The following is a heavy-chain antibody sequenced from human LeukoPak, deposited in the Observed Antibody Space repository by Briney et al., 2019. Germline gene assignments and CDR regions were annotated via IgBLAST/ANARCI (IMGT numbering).Heavy chain of an antibody. CDR2: ILYSGST. D-gene: IGHD2-15*01. Sequence: SETLSPTCTLPGVCTTTNYSSSVGQPPGKRLDWIGSILYSGSTNSNPSLKSRLTISPDTSKNQVSLNLNSVTAADTAAYCCARHCSHNNFAPGPFDYWGQGTLVTVSS. V-gene: IGHV4-59*08. J-gene: IGHJ4*02. CDR3: ARHCSHNNFAPGPFDY. CDR1: GVCTTTNY.